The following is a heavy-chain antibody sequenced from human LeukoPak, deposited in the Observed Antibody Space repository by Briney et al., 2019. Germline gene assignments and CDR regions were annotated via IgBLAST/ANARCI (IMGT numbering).Heavy chain of an antibody. CDR3: AREQWLGFYYFDY. D-gene: IGHD6-19*01. J-gene: IGHJ4*02. CDR2: IYYSGST. V-gene: IGHV4-61*01. Sequence: PSETLSLTCTVSGGSVSSGSYYWSWIRQPPGKGLEWIGYIYYSGSTNYNPSLKSRVTISVDTSKNQFSLKLSSVTAADTAVYYCAREQWLGFYYFDYWGQGTLVTVSS. CDR1: GGSVSSGSYY.